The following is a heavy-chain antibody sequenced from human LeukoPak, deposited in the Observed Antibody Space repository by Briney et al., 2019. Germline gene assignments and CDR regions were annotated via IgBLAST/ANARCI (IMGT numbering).Heavy chain of an antibody. D-gene: IGHD1-26*01. CDR1: GFTLSSYA. V-gene: IGHV3-13*01. CDR3: VRQQTPHGNFDY. Sequence: PGGSLRLSCATSGFTLSSYATHWVRQATGKGLEWVSAIGTAGDTYYPGSVKGRFTISRENAKNSLSLQMNSLRAEDTAVYYCVRQQTPHGNFDYWGQGTLVTVSS. J-gene: IGHJ4*02. CDR2: IGTAGDT.